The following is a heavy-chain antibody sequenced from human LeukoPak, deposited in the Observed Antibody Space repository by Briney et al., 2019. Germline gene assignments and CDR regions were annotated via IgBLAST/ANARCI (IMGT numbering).Heavy chain of an antibody. CDR2: ISGSGGST. Sequence: GRSLRLSCAASGFTFSSYAMSWVRQAPGKGLEWVSAISGSGGSTYYADSVKGRFTISRDNSKNTLYLQMNSLRAEDTAVYYCAKGTQLLWFGELWSRIPYYFDYWGQGTLVTVSS. CDR1: GFTFSSYA. J-gene: IGHJ4*02. CDR3: AKGTQLLWFGELWSRIPYYFDY. V-gene: IGHV3-23*01. D-gene: IGHD3-10*01.